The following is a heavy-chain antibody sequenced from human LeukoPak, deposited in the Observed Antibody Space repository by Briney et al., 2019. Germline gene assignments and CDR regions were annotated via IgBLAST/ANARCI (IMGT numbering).Heavy chain of an antibody. CDR2: INPDTGST. Sequence: GASVTVSCKASGYTFSRHYLHWVRQAPGQPLEWLGWINPDTGSTHSPQKFQGRVTLTRDTSISSVYMELRSLGPVDTAIYYCARLSVVGTSGLDPWGQGTLVTVSS. V-gene: IGHV1-2*02. J-gene: IGHJ5*02. CDR1: GYTFSRHY. CDR3: ARLSVVGTSGLDP. D-gene: IGHD1-26*01.